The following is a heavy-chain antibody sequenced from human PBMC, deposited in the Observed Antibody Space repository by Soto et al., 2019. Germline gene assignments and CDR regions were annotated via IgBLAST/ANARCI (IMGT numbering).Heavy chain of an antibody. CDR2: IHSGGST. J-gene: IGHJ6*02. Sequence: EVQLVESGGGLIQPGGSLRLSCAASGFTVSSNYMNWVRQAPGKGLEWVSVIHSGGSTYYADSVKGRFTISRDNSKNTLYLQMNSLRAEDTAVYYCAKDPVYYYYGMDVWGQGTTVTVSS. CDR3: AKDPVYYYYGMDV. CDR1: GFTVSSNY. V-gene: IGHV3-53*01.